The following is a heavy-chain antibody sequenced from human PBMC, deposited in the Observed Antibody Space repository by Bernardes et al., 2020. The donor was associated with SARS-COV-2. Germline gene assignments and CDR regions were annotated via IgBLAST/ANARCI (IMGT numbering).Heavy chain of an antibody. CDR1: VYTFTDYF. D-gene: IGHD2-21*02. Sequence: SVKVSCKASVYTFTDYFIHWVRQAPGQRLAWMGWINPNTCGTNYVQKFQGRVTMTRDTSITTAYMELSWLGSDETAIYYCAGTRTTISTTGIPVDYWGQGTLVTVSS. CDR2: INPNTCGT. CDR3: AGTRTTISTTGIPVDY. J-gene: IGHJ4*02. V-gene: IGHV1-2*02.